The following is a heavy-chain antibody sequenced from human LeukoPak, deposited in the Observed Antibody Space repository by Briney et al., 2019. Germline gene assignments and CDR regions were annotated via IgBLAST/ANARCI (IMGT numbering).Heavy chain of an antibody. Sequence: GGSLRLSCAASGFSFSSYAMNWVRQAPGKGLEWVSAISATGGSTYYADSVKGRFTISRDNSKNTLYLQVNSLRAEDTAVYYCAKRSDSSGSYYFDYWGPGTLVTVSS. V-gene: IGHV3-23*01. CDR3: AKRSDSSGSYYFDY. J-gene: IGHJ4*02. CDR1: GFSFSSYA. D-gene: IGHD3-22*01. CDR2: ISATGGST.